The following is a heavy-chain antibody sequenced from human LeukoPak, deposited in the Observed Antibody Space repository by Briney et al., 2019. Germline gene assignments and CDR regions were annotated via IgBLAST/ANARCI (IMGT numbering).Heavy chain of an antibody. Sequence: GGSLRLSCAASGFTFSSYAMHWVRQAPGKGLEWVAVISYDGSNKYYADSLKGRFTISRDTSKNTLYLQMNSLRAEDTAVYYCARDSGNYLDAFDIWGQGTMVTVSS. CDR2: ISYDGSNK. J-gene: IGHJ3*02. D-gene: IGHD1-7*01. CDR3: ARDSGNYLDAFDI. CDR1: GFTFSSYA. V-gene: IGHV3-30*04.